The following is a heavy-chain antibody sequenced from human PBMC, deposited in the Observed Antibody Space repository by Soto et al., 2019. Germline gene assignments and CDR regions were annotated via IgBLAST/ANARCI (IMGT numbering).Heavy chain of an antibody. CDR3: AKGGYYYDSSGYLAT. J-gene: IGHJ5*02. CDR2: ISGSGGST. D-gene: IGHD3-22*01. CDR1: GFTFSSYA. V-gene: IGHV3-23*01. Sequence: GGSLRLSCAASGFTFSSYAMSWVRQAPGKGLEWVSAISGSGGSTYYADSVKGRFTISRDNSKNTLYLQMNSLRAEDTAVYYCAKGGYYYDSSGYLATWGQGTLVTVTS.